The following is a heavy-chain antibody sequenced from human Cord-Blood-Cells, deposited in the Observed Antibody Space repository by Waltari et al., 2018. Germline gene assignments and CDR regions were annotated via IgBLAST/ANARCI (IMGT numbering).Heavy chain of an antibody. V-gene: IGHV3-30-3*01. CDR2: ISYDGSNK. Sequence: QVQLVESGGGVVQPGRSLRLSCAASGFTFSSYAIPWVRQAPGKGLEWVAVISYDGSNKYYADSVKGRFTISRDNSKNTLYLQMNSLRAEDTAVYYCARDSGYSFDYWGQGTLVTVSS. CDR3: ARDSGYSFDY. CDR1: GFTFSSYA. D-gene: IGHD1-26*01. J-gene: IGHJ4*02.